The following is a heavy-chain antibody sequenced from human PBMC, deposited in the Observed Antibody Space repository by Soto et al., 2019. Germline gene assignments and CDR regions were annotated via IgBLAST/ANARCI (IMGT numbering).Heavy chain of an antibody. CDR1: GFTFGSYW. V-gene: IGHV3-74*01. Sequence: EVQLEESGGDLVQPGGSLRLSCAASGFTFGSYWMHWVRQAPGKGLVWVSRINTDGGTTTYAESVKGRFTISRDNARNTLYLQMNSLRPEDTALYYCVRVGSGTYSWRDPWGQGTLVTVSS. J-gene: IGHJ5*02. CDR3: VRVGSGTYSWRDP. D-gene: IGHD1-26*01. CDR2: INTDGGTT.